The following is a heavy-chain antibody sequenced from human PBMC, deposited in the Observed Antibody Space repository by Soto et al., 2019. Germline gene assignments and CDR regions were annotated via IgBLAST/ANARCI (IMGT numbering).Heavy chain of an antibody. CDR1: GGSISSYY. CDR3: ARRSPHMVRGVIISWFDP. V-gene: IGHV4-59*01. Sequence: PSETLSLTCTVSGGSISSYYWSWIRQPPGKGLEWIGYIYYSGSTNYNPSLKSRVTISVDTSKNQFSLKLSSVTAADTAVYYCARRSPHMVRGVIISWFDPRGQGTLVTVSS. CDR2: IYYSGST. D-gene: IGHD3-10*01. J-gene: IGHJ5*02.